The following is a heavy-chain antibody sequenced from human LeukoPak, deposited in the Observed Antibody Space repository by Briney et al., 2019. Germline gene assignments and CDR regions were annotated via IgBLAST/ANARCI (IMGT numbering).Heavy chain of an antibody. V-gene: IGHV1-18*01. CDR3: AKERSFGEFLSDY. CDR1: GHTFTSYG. D-gene: IGHD3-10*01. CDR2: ISTYNGNR. Sequence: ASVKVSCKASGHTFTSYGISWVRQAPGQGLEWMGWISTYNGNRNYAQKFQGRLTMTTDTSTTTAYMELRSLRSDDTAVYYCAKERSFGEFLSDYWGQGTLVTVSS. J-gene: IGHJ4*02.